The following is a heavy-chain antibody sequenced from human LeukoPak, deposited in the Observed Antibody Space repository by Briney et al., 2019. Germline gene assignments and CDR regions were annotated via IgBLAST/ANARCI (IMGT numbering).Heavy chain of an antibody. V-gene: IGHV4-34*01. CDR2: INARGDT. Sequence: SETLSLTTAVYACSIYDYYWEWIRQPPGKGLEWIGEINARGDTNYNPSLKGRVTISFDTSKKQFSLRLTSMIAADTLLSWPGISQVAAARGYKWFDPWGQGTLVTVSS. D-gene: IGHD2-15*01. CDR3: GISQVAAARGYKWFDP. CDR1: ACSIYDYY. J-gene: IGHJ5*02.